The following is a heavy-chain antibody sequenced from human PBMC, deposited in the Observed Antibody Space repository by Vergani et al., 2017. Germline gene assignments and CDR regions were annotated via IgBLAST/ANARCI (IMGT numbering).Heavy chain of an antibody. V-gene: IGHV3-7*01. CDR1: GFTFSSYA. D-gene: IGHD3-3*01. CDR2: IKQDGSEK. J-gene: IGHJ4*02. CDR3: ARVDFWSGYYVY. Sequence: EVQLLESGGGLVQPGGSLRLSCAASGFTFSSYAMSWVRQAPGKGLEWVANIKQDGSEKYYVDSVKGRFTISRDNAKNSLYLQMNSLRAEDTAVYYCARVDFWSGYYVYWGQGTLVTVSS.